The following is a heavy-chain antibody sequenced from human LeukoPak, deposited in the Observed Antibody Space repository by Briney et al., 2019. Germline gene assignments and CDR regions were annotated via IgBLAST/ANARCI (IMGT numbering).Heavy chain of an antibody. J-gene: IGHJ5*02. D-gene: IGHD3-10*01. V-gene: IGHV4-31*03. CDR3: ARSNYYASEGRFDP. CDR1: GGSVSSGNYY. Sequence: SETLSLTCTVSGGSVSSGNYYWNWIRQHPGKSLEWIGYIYYSGSTSYNPSLRSRVTISVTSKNQFSLEMTSVTAADTAVYYCARSNYYASEGRFDPWGQGTLVTVSS. CDR2: IYYSGST.